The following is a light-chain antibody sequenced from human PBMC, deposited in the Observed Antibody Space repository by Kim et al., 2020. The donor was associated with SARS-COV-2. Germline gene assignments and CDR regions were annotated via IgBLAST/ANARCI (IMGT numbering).Light chain of an antibody. J-gene: IGLJ1*01. CDR2: EVS. V-gene: IGLV2-14*03. CDR3: SSYTTGTTRV. Sequence: QSITLACTQTSIDVVGYDYVSWYQQHPGKAPKLMIFEVSNRPSGVSDRFSGSKSGNTASLTISGLQAEDEADYHCSSYTTGTTRVFGTGTKVTVL. CDR1: SIDVVGYDY.